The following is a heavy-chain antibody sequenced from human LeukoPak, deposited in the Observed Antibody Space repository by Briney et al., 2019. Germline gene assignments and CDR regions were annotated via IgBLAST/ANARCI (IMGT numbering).Heavy chain of an antibody. V-gene: IGHV1-2*06. J-gene: IGHJ4*02. CDR2: INPKSGGT. CDR3: ATAGSVHSSSSDFDY. D-gene: IGHD6-6*01. CDR1: GYIFSDHY. Sequence: GASVQVSCTASGYIFSDHYMHWVRQAPGQGLEWMGRINPKSGGTNYAQKFRDRATMTRDTSISTAYMELNNLRSDGTAVYYCATAGSVHSSSSDFDYWGQGTLVTVSP.